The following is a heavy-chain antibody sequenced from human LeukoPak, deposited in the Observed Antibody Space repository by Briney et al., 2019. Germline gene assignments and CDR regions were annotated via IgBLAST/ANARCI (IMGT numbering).Heavy chain of an antibody. CDR3: ARGVFDGSFVQIDF. D-gene: IGHD1-26*01. J-gene: IGHJ4*02. CDR1: GGSISSRSYH. CDR2: IYYSDTT. V-gene: IGHV4-39*01. Sequence: SETLSLTCTVSGGSISSRSYHWVWIRQPPGKGLEWIGSIYYSDTTYYNPSLEGRVTMSADTSKDQFSLDLSSATAADTAVYYCARGVFDGSFVQIDFWGQGTLATVSS.